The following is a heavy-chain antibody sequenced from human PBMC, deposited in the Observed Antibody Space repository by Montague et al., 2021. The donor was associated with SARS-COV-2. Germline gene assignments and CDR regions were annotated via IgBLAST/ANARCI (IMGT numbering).Heavy chain of an antibody. D-gene: IGHD5-12*01. CDR3: GRGWVATIPHMDN. CDR1: GDSVSSNSAA. Sequence: CAISGDSVSSNSAAWNWIRQSPSRGLEWLGRTYYRSKCHNDYAVSVKSRITMNPDTSNNQFSLQLKSATPEDTAVYYCGRGWVATIPHMDNWGQGRLVIVSS. CDR2: TYYRSKCHN. J-gene: IGHJ4*02. V-gene: IGHV6-1*01.